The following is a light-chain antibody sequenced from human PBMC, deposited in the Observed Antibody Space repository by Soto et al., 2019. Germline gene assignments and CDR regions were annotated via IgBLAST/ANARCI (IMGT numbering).Light chain of an antibody. CDR1: QTISRS. J-gene: IGKJ3*01. V-gene: IGKV1-39*01. Sequence: DIQMTQSPASLSASLGDKVTIACRTSQTISRSLNWYHHRPGKAPRLLVYAATTLQSGVPSRFSGSGSGTDFNLTISSLQHEDFATYYCQQSFSIPFTFGPGTKVDIK. CDR2: AAT. CDR3: QQSFSIPFT.